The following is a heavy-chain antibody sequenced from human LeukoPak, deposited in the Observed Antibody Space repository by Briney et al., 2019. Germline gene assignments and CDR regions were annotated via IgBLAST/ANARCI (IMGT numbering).Heavy chain of an antibody. Sequence: GASVKVSCKASGYTFTGYYMHWVRQAPGQGLEWMGWINPNSGGTNYAQKFQGRVTMTRDTSISTAYMELSRLRSDDTAVYYCARYPCGGDCYHYYYYMDVWGKGTTVTVSS. CDR1: GYTFTGYY. CDR3: ARYPCGGDCYHYYYYMDV. D-gene: IGHD2-21*01. V-gene: IGHV1-2*02. CDR2: INPNSGGT. J-gene: IGHJ6*03.